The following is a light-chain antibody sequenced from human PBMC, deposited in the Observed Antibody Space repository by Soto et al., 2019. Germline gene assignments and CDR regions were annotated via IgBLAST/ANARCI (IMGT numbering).Light chain of an antibody. J-gene: IGKJ5*01. CDR3: MQGTHWPIT. CDR1: QSLVHSDGIAY. Sequence: DVVMTQSPLSLPVTLGPXASISCRSNQSLVHSDGIAYFSWFQQRPGRSPRRIIYKVSNRDSGVPARFSGSGSGTDCALKISRVEAEDVGVYYCMQGTHWPITLGQGTRLEIK. V-gene: IGKV2-30*02. CDR2: KVS.